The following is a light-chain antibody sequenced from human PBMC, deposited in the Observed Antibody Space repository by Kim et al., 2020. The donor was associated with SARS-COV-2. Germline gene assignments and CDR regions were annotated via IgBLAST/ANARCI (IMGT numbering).Light chain of an antibody. V-gene: IGKV1-33*01. J-gene: IGKJ5*01. CDR3: QQYESLPIT. Sequence: DIQMTQSPSSLSASVGDRVTITCRASEDIRDHLSWYQVTPGKAPKLLIYDSSNSETGVPLRFTGTGSGTDFAFTITSLQPEDFVTYYCQQYESLPITFAQGTRLE. CDR1: EDIRDH. CDR2: DSS.